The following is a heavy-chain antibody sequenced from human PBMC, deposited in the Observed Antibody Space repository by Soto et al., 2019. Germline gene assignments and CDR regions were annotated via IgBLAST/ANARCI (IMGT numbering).Heavy chain of an antibody. CDR2: ISDSGGST. CDR3: AKGRSYYYYYGVDV. J-gene: IGHJ6*02. V-gene: IGHV3-23*01. CDR1: GFTFSSYA. Sequence: PGGSLRLSCAASGFTFSSYAMSWVRQAPGKGLEWVSDISDSGGSTYYADSVKGRFTISRDNSKNTLYLQMNSLRAEDTALYYCAKGRSYYYYYGVDVWGQGTTVTVSS.